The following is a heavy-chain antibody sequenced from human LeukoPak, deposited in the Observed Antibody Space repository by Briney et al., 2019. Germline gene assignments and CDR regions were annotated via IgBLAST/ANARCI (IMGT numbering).Heavy chain of an antibody. CDR2: ISSSGSTI. Sequence: GGSLRLSCAASGFTFSDYYMSWIRQAPGKGLEWVSYISSSGSTIYYADSVKGRFTISRDNAKNSLYLQMNSLRAEDTAVYYCAKVAGSRPYYYYMDVWGKGTTVTVSS. J-gene: IGHJ6*03. V-gene: IGHV3-11*01. CDR3: AKVAGSRPYYYYMDV. CDR1: GFTFSDYY.